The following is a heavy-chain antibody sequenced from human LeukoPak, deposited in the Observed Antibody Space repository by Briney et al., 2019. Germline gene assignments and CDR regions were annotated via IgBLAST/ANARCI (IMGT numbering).Heavy chain of an antibody. J-gene: IGHJ4*02. CDR2: VNPNSGHT. CDR1: GYTFTSYD. CDR3: ARTPRAGLGNFDY. V-gene: IGHV1-8*01. Sequence: ASVKVSCKASGYTFTSYDINWVRQATGQGLEWMGWVNPNSGHTGYAQKFQGRVTMTRNTSISTAYMELSRLRSDDTAVYYCARTPRAGLGNFDYWGQGTLVTVSS. D-gene: IGHD2-15*01.